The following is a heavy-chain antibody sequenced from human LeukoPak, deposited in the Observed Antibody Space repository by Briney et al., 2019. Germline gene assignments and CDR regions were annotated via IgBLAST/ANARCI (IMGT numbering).Heavy chain of an antibody. D-gene: IGHD6-19*01. CDR2: FNPSGGNT. V-gene: IGHV1-46*02. J-gene: IGHJ5*02. Sequence: GASVKVSCKASGYTFDVYYIHWVRQAPGQGLEWMGIFNPSGGNTNYAQRFQGRVTLTRDTSTTTVYMDLSGLRPEDTAVYHCARAHTSGCDWFDPWGQGTLVTVSS. CDR1: GYTFDVYY. CDR3: ARAHTSGCDWFDP.